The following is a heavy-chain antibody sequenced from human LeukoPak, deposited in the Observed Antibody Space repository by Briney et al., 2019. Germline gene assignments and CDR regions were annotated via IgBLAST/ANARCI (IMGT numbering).Heavy chain of an antibody. J-gene: IGHJ5*02. D-gene: IGHD2-2*01. V-gene: IGHV1-2*02. CDR2: INPNSGGT. Sequence: ASVKVSCKASGYTFTGYYMHWVRQAPGQGLEWMGWINPNSGGTNYAQKFQGRVTMTRDTSISTAYMELSRLRSDDTAVYYCARDHQYCSSTSCFKYNWFDPWGQGTLVTVSS. CDR3: ARDHQYCSSTSCFKYNWFDP. CDR1: GYTFTGYY.